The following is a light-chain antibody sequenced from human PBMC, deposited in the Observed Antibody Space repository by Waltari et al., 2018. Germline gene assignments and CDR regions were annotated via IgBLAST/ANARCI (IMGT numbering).Light chain of an antibody. CDR2: GNS. CDR1: SSNIRAGFD. Sequence: QSVLTQPPSVSGAPGQRVTISCTGSSSNIRAGFDVHWYQQLPGTAPKLLIYGNSNRPSGVPDRFSGSKSGTSASLAITGLQAEDEADYYCQSYDSSLKGVFGGGTKLTVV. J-gene: IGLJ3*02. CDR3: QSYDSSLKGV. V-gene: IGLV1-40*01.